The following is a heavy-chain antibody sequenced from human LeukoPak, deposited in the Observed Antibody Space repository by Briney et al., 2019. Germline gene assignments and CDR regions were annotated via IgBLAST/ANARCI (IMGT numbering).Heavy chain of an antibody. J-gene: IGHJ3*02. Sequence: SETLSLTCTVPGGSISSYDWSWIRQPAGKGLEWIGRIYTSGSTNYNPSLKSRVTMSVDTSKNQFSLKLSSVTAADTAVYYCAREAWWRAFDIWGQGTMVTVSS. V-gene: IGHV4-4*07. D-gene: IGHD2-15*01. CDR1: GGSISSYD. CDR3: AREAWWRAFDI. CDR2: IYTSGST.